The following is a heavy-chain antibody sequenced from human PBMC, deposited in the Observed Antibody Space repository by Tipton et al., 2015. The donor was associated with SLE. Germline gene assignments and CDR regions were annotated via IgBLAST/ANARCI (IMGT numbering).Heavy chain of an antibody. J-gene: IGHJ4*02. CDR1: GFTFNTHA. Sequence: SLRLSCAASGFTFNTHAMSWVRQTPGKGLEGGSGLTGSGLTTFYADSVKARFTISRDNAKNSVFLQMNSLRADDTAVYYCARDQTGTLDYFDYWGQGVLVTVSS. CDR3: ARDQTGTLDYFDY. D-gene: IGHD1/OR15-1a*01. CDR2: LTGSGLTT. V-gene: IGHV3-23*01.